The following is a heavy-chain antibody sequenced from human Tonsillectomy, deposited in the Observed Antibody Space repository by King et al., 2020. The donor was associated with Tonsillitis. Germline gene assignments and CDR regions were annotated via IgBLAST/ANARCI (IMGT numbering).Heavy chain of an antibody. Sequence: PGGALRRAWAASGIAVSSNFMSWVRQAPGQGLEWVSMIYSGGSTYYADSVKGRSTIARDNSKNTLYLLMNSLRAEDTPVYYCGRGGYVLFYGMDVWGQGTTVTVSS. D-gene: IGHD2-15*01. CDR3: GRGGYVLFYGMDV. CDR2: IYSGGST. CDR1: GIAVSSNF. J-gene: IGHJ6*02. V-gene: IGHV3-53*01.